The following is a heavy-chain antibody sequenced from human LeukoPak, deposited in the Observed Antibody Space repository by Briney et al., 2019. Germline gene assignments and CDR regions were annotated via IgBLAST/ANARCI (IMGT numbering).Heavy chain of an antibody. J-gene: IGHJ3*02. V-gene: IGHV3-30*02. CDR1: GFTFSSYG. CDR3: AKAGYDSSGYGLDAFDI. Sequence: PGGSLRLSXAASGFTFSSYGMHWVRQAPGKGLEWVAFIRYDGSNKYYADSVKGRFTISRDNSKNTLYLQMNSLRAEDTAVYYCAKAGYDSSGYGLDAFDIWGQGTMVTVSS. D-gene: IGHD3-22*01. CDR2: IRYDGSNK.